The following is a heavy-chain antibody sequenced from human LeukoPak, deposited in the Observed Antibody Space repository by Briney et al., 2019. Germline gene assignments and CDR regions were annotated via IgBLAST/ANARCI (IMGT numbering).Heavy chain of an antibody. D-gene: IGHD3-10*01. Sequence: GGSLTLPCGLSGLSLSNFGMRGLRQAPGKGVEWVSVSSGCGGRTDYADTVKVRLTISRDNSKNTLYLQMNSMRGEDTAVNYCAKTTGSGSYYNTFDNWGQGTMVTVSS. V-gene: IGHV3-23*01. CDR2: SSGCGGRT. J-gene: IGHJ3*02. CDR1: GLSLSNFG. CDR3: AKTTGSGSYYNTFDN.